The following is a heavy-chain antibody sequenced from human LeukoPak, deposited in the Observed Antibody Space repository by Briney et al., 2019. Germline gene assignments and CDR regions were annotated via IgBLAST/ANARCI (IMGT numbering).Heavy chain of an antibody. V-gene: IGHV4-59*08. CDR1: GGSISSYY. D-gene: IGHD1-26*01. Sequence: SETLSLTCTVSGGSISSYYWSWIRQPPGKGLEWIGYIYYSGSTNYNPSLKSRVTISVDTSKNQFSLKLSSVTAADTAVYYCARQYPWEYYNYYMDVWGKGTTVTVSS. CDR3: ARQYPWEYYNYYMDV. CDR2: IYYSGST. J-gene: IGHJ6*03.